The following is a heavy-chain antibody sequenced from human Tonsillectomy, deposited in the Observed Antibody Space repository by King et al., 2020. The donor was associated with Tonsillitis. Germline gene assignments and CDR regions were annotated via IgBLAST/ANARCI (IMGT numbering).Heavy chain of an antibody. J-gene: IGHJ4*02. Sequence: ITLKESGPTLVKPPQTLTLTCTFSGFSLSTSGVGVGWIRQPPGKALEWLALIYWDDDKRYSPSLKSRLTITKDTSKNQVVLTMTNMDPVDTATYYCAHRQKFRFLEWLSFDYWGQGTLVTVSS. V-gene: IGHV2-5*02. CDR3: AHRQKFRFLEWLSFDY. CDR2: IYWDDDK. D-gene: IGHD3-3*01. CDR1: GFSLSTSGVG.